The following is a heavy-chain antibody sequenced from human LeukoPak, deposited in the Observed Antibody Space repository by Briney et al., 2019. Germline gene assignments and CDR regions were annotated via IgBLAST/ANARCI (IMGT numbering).Heavy chain of an antibody. Sequence: GGSLRLSCAASGFTFSSYGMHWVRQAPGKGLEWVAVISNDESNKDYADSVKGRFTISRDKSKRMLYLQMNSLRPEDPAVYYCARGFSGYPSESLFQYWGQGTLVTVSS. CDR2: ISNDESNK. V-gene: IGHV3-30*03. CDR1: GFTFSSYG. CDR3: ARGFSGYPSESLFQY. J-gene: IGHJ4*02. D-gene: IGHD3-22*01.